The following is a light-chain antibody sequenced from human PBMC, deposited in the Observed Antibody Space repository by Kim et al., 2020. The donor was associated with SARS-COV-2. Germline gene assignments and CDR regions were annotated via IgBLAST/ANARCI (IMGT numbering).Light chain of an antibody. V-gene: IGKV1-27*01. CDR3: QQYNIGPDT. Sequence: DIQMTQSPSSLSASVGDRVTITCRASQGISSSLAWYQQKQGKVPKLLIYAASALQPGVPSRFSGSESGTDFTLTISSLQPEDVATYYCQQYNIGPDTFGQGTRLEIK. CDR1: QGISSS. CDR2: AAS. J-gene: IGKJ5*01.